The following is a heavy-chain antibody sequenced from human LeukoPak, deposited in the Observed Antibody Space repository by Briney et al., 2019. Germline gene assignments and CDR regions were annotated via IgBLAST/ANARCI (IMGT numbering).Heavy chain of an antibody. J-gene: IGHJ6*02. CDR2: INHSGST. V-gene: IGHV4-34*01. D-gene: IGHD3-22*01. CDR3: ARGYTMIVVVSLYGMDV. Sequence: SETLSLTCAVYGGSFSGYYWGWIRQPPGKGLEWIGEINHSGSTNYNPSLKSRVTISVDTSKNQFSLKLSSVTAADTAVYYCARGYTMIVVVSLYGMDVWGQGTTVTVSS. CDR1: GGSFSGYY.